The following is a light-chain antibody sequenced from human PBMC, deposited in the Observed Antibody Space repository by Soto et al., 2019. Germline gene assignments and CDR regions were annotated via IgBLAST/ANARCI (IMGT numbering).Light chain of an antibody. CDR3: QKRGKWPST. J-gene: IGKJ2*02. CDR1: QSVSSSY. V-gene: IGKV3D-20*02. CDR2: RTS. Sequence: EIVLTQSPGTLSLSPGERATLSCRASQSVSSSYLAWYQQNPGQAPRLLIYRTSNRATGIPDRFSGSGSGTDFTLTISRLEPEDFAVYWFQKRGKWPSTFGPGTKVE.